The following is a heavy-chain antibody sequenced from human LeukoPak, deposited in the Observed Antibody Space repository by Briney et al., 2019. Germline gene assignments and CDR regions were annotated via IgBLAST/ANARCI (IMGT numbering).Heavy chain of an antibody. CDR3: ARMGTMSDAFDI. V-gene: IGHV3-11*01. Sequence: GGSLRLSCAASGFTFSDYYISWIRQAPGKGLEWVSYISSSGSTIYYADSVKGRFTISRDNAKNPLYLQMNSLRAEDTAVYYCARMGTMSDAFDIWGQGTMVTVSS. D-gene: IGHD3-22*01. CDR2: ISSSGSTI. CDR1: GFTFSDYY. J-gene: IGHJ3*02.